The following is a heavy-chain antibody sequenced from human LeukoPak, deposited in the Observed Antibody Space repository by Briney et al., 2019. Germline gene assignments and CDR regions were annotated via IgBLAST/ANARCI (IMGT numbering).Heavy chain of an antibody. CDR3: ATPASSHFDY. D-gene: IGHD6-6*01. V-gene: IGHV1-69*04. J-gene: IGHJ4*02. CDR1: GGTFSSYA. Sequence: ASVKVSCKASGGTFSSYAISWVRQAPGQGLEWMGRIIPIPGIANYAQKFQGRVTITADKSTSTAYMELSSLRSEDTAVYYCATPASSHFDYWGQGTLVTVSS. CDR2: IIPIPGIA.